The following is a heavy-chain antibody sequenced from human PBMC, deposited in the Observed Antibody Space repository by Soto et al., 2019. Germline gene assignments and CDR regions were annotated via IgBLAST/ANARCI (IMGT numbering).Heavy chain of an antibody. CDR3: ARDGDYGDYHGGFRFDP. Sequence: QVQLVQSGPEVKKPGASVKVSCKASGYTFTGYYMHWVRQAPGQGLEWMGWINPNSGGTNYAQKFQGWVTMTRDTSISTAYMELSRLRSDDTAVYYCARDGDYGDYHGGFRFDPWGQGALVTVSS. CDR1: GYTFTGYY. J-gene: IGHJ5*02. V-gene: IGHV1-2*04. CDR2: INPNSGGT. D-gene: IGHD4-17*01.